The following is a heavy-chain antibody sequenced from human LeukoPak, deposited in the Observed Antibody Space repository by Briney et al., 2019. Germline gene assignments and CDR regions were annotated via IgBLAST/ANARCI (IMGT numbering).Heavy chain of an antibody. D-gene: IGHD2-15*01. CDR2: ISYDGSNK. V-gene: IGHV3-30*18. CDR1: GFTFSSYG. Sequence: GRSLRLSCAASGFTFSSYGMHWVRQAPGKGLEWVAVISYDGSNKYYADSVKGRFTISRDNSKNTLYLQMNGLRAEDTAVYYCAKDVVGFDYWGQGTLVTVSS. CDR3: AKDVVGFDY. J-gene: IGHJ4*02.